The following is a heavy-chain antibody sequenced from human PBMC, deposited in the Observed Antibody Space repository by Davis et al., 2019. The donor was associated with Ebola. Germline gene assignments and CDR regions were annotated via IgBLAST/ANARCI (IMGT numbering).Heavy chain of an antibody. CDR2: IYYSGST. Sequence: MPSETLSLTCTVSGGSISSSSYYWGWIRQPPGKGLEWIGSIYYSGSTYYNPSLKSRVTISVDTSKNQFSLKLSSVTAADTAVYYCARERAYSSSWYWFDPWGQGTLVTVSS. V-gene: IGHV4-39*02. D-gene: IGHD6-13*01. CDR1: GGSISSSSYY. J-gene: IGHJ5*02. CDR3: ARERAYSSSWYWFDP.